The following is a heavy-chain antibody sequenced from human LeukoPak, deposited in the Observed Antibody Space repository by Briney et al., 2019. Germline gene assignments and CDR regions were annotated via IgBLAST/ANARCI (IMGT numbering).Heavy chain of an antibody. J-gene: IGHJ4*02. D-gene: IGHD2-2*01. CDR3: ARVPASPVPTDFDY. Sequence: PSETLSLTCTVSGGSISSYYWSWMRQPPGKGLEWIGYIYYSGSTNYNPSLKSRVTISVDTSKNQFSLKLSSVTAADTAVYYCARVPASPVPTDFDYWGQGTLVTVSS. V-gene: IGHV4-59*01. CDR1: GGSISSYY. CDR2: IYYSGST.